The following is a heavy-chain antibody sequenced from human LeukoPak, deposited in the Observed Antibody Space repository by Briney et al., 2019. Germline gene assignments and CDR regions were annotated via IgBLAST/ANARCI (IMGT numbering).Heavy chain of an antibody. CDR2: ISAYNGYT. J-gene: IGHJ4*02. CDR3: AGGTGGGYTYGRYYFDY. D-gene: IGHD5-18*01. Sequence: ASVKVSCKASGYAFTSYGISWVRQAPGQGLEWMGWISAYNGYTNYALKLQGKVTMTTDTSTSTAYMELRSLRSDDTAVYYCAGGTGGGYTYGRYYFDYWGQGTLVTVSS. CDR1: GYAFTSYG. V-gene: IGHV1-18*01.